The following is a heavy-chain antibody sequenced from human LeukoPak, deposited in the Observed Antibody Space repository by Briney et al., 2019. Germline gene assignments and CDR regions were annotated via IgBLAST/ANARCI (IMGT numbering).Heavy chain of an antibody. Sequence: SETLSLTCTASGGSISSNYWSWIRQPPGKGLEWIGYIYYSGRTNYNPSLKSRVTISVDTSKNQFSLKLTSVTAADTAVYYCARIGFGDSSGYHYDDAFDIWGHGTMVIVSS. CDR1: GGSISSNY. J-gene: IGHJ3*02. CDR2: IYYSGRT. CDR3: ARIGFGDSSGYHYDDAFDI. D-gene: IGHD3-22*01. V-gene: IGHV4-59*01.